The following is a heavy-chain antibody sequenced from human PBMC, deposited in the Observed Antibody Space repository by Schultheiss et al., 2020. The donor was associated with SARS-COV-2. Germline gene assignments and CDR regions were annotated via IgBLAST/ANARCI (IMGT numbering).Heavy chain of an antibody. CDR3: ASDSTSDDSFGV. CDR2: MYTSGNT. J-gene: IGHJ3*01. V-gene: IGHV4-4*07. CDR1: CGSISSYY. Sequence: GSLRLSCIVSCGSISSYYLNWIRQSAGKGLEWIGRMYTSGNTNYNPSLKSRVTMSVDLSNNQFSLKLNSVTAADTAVYYCASDSTSDDSFGVWGRGTMVTVSS.